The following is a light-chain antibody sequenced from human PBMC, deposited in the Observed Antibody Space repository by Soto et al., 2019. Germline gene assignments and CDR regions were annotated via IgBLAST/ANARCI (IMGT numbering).Light chain of an antibody. V-gene: IGLV2-11*01. CDR1: RSDVGGYNY. CDR3: CSYAGSYTLRV. J-gene: IGLJ2*01. Sequence: QSALTQPRSVSGSPGQSVTISCTGTRSDVGGYNYVSWYQQHPGKAPKLMIYDVSKRPSGVPDRFSGSKSGNTASLTISGLQAEDEADYYCCSYAGSYTLRVFGGGTKLTVL. CDR2: DVS.